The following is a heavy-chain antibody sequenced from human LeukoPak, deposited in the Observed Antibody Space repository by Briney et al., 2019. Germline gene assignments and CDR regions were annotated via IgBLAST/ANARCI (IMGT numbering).Heavy chain of an antibody. CDR3: ARRRNSSGYYYRHWYFDL. Sequence: SETLSLTCTVSSGSISTSNYYWGWVRQPPGKALEWIGNIFYSGSTYYSPSLKSRVTISLDTSRNQFSLKLTSVTAADTAVYYCARRRNSSGYYYRHWYFDLWGRGTLVTVSS. D-gene: IGHD3-22*01. CDR1: SGSISTSNYY. V-gene: IGHV4-39*07. J-gene: IGHJ2*01. CDR2: IFYSGST.